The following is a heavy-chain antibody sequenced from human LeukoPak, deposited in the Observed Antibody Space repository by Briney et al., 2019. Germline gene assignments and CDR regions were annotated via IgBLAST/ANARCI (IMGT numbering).Heavy chain of an antibody. D-gene: IGHD6-19*01. CDR1: RFTSSSAA. Sequence: SLRLSCAASRFTSSSAAMHWVRQAPVKGMGWVAVILYGMSNKCYTVSVKARFTISCHYSKKGVDLQMNSMRAEDTTRHYCARSGDSSGWYGCYFPYWVQGTLVTVSS. J-gene: IGHJ4*02. V-gene: IGHV3-30-3*01. CDR3: ARSGDSSGWYGCYFPY. CDR2: ILYGMSNK.